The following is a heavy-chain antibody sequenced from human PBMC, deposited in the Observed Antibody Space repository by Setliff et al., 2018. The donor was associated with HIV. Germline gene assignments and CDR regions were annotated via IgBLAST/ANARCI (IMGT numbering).Heavy chain of an antibody. CDR2: IYSSGST. CDR3: ARNVGGLRSAVNWFDP. Sequence: NPSETLSLTCSVSGVSISNYYWSWTRQPPGKGLEWIGFIYSSGSTNYNPSLKSRVTISVDTSKNQFSLKLNSVTAADTAVYYCARNVGGLRSAVNWFDPWGQGTLVTVSS. J-gene: IGHJ5*02. CDR1: GVSISNYY. V-gene: IGHV4-59*08. D-gene: IGHD4-17*01.